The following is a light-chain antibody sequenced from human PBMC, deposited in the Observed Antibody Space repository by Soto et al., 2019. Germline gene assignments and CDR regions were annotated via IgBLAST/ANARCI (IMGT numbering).Light chain of an antibody. V-gene: IGKV3-15*01. CDR3: IQFNDCHRT. CDR2: SAS. J-gene: IGKJ1*01. CDR1: QSVGSN. Sequence: EIVMTQSPATLSVSPGERATLSCRASQSVGSNLAWSQQKPGPAPRLLIYSASTTSTDTPGRFRGSGSGTEFALTISNLQSEDFAVYFCIQFNDCHRTFGQGTKVDIK.